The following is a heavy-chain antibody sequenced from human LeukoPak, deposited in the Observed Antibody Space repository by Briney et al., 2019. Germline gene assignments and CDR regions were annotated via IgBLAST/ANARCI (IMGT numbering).Heavy chain of an antibody. CDR2: IYTSGST. CDR1: GGSISSYY. Sequence: SETLSLTCTVSGGSISSYYWSWIRQPPGKGLEWIGYIYTSGSTNYNPPLKSRVTISVDTSKNQFSLKLSSVTAADTAVYYCARLSYHGRDGYSFDYWGQGTLVTVSS. CDR3: ARLSYHGRDGYSFDY. J-gene: IGHJ4*02. V-gene: IGHV4-4*09. D-gene: IGHD5-24*01.